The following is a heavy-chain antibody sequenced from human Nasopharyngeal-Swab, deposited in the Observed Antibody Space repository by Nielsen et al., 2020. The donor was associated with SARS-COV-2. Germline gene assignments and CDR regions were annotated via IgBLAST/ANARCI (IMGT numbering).Heavy chain of an antibody. CDR3: ARLSGSSWDFDL. CDR2: IKQDGSEK. V-gene: IGHV3-7*01. D-gene: IGHD6-13*01. CDR1: GFTFSSYW. J-gene: IGHJ2*01. Sequence: GESLKISCAASGFTFSSYWMSWVRQAPGKGLEWVGNIKQDGSEKYYVDSVKGRFTISRDNAKNSLYLQMNSLRAEDTAVYYCARLSGSSWDFDLWGRGTLVTVSS.